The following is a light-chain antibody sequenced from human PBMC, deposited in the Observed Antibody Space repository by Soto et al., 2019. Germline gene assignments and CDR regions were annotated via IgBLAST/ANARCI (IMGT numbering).Light chain of an antibody. Sequence: DIQVTQSPPTLSSYLLDTVTVTCRASQSVSGWLAWYQQKPGEAPKLLIYDASALPRGVPSRFSGSGSGTKFTLTIASLQPDDFATYYCQQYETFSGTFGPGTKVDI. CDR3: QQYETFSGT. V-gene: IGKV1-5*01. J-gene: IGKJ1*01. CDR1: QSVSGW. CDR2: DAS.